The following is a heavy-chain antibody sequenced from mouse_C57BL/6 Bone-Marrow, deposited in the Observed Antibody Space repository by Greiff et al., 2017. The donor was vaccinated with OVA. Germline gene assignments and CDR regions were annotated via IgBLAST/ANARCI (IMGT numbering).Heavy chain of an antibody. CDR3: ASNGSRGYYFDY. CDR1: GFTFSSYA. D-gene: IGHD1-1*01. J-gene: IGHJ2*01. Sequence: DVKLVESGGGLVKPGGSLKLSCAASGFTFSSYAMSWVRQTPEKRLEWVATISDGGSYTYYPDNVKGRFTISRDNAKNNLYLQMSHLKSEDTAMYYCASNGSRGYYFDYWGQGTTLTVSS. V-gene: IGHV5-4*03. CDR2: ISDGGSYT.